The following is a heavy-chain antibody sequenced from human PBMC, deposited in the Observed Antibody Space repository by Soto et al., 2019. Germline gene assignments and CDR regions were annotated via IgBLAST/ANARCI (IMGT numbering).Heavy chain of an antibody. J-gene: IGHJ4*02. CDR3: ISVGPSFDY. CDR1: GFTFSSSG. Sequence: GGSLRLSGAASGFTFSSSGIYWVRQGPWKGLVWVSRISSDGRSTSYADSVKGRFTISRDNAKNTLYLQMNSLRAEDTAVYYCISVGPSFDYWGQRTLVTVCS. D-gene: IGHD1-26*01. CDR2: ISSDGRST. V-gene: IGHV3-74*01.